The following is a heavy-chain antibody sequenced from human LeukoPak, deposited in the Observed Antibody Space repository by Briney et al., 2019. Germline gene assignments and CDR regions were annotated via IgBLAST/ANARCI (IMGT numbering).Heavy chain of an antibody. Sequence: KPGESLKISCKGSGYSFTSYWIGWVRQMPGNGLEWMGIIYPGDSDTRYSPSFQGQVTTSADKSISTAYLQWSSLKASDTAMYYCARQPYYDYVWGSFSPGYYFDYWGQGTLVTVSS. CDR1: GYSFTSYW. CDR3: ARQPYYDYVWGSFSPGYYFDY. D-gene: IGHD3-16*01. CDR2: IYPGDSDT. J-gene: IGHJ4*02. V-gene: IGHV5-51*01.